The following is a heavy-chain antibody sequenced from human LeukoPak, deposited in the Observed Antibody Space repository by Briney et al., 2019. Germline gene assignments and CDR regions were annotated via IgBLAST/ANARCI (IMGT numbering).Heavy chain of an antibody. CDR2: IRYDGSNK. Sequence: PGGSLRLSCAASGFTFSSYAMHWVRQAPGKGLEWVAFIRYDGSNKYYADSVKGRFTISRNNSKDKLYLKMNSLRAEDTSVYYCAKGSKEVLFTRDHYMDVWGKGTTVTISS. D-gene: IGHD3-3*01. CDR1: GFTFSSYA. V-gene: IGHV3-30*02. CDR3: AKGSKEVLFTRDHYMDV. J-gene: IGHJ6*03.